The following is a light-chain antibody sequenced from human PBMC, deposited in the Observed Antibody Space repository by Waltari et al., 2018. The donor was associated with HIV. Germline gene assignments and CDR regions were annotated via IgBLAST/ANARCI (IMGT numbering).Light chain of an antibody. CDR1: SSNIGSNT. J-gene: IGLJ2*01. CDR2: TNN. Sequence: QSVLTQPPSASGTPGQRVTISCSGSSSNIGSNTVNWYQQLPGAAPKLLISTNNQRPSGVPDRFSGSKSGTSASLAISGLQSEDEADYYCAAWDDSLSGVVFGGGTKLTVL. V-gene: IGLV1-44*01. CDR3: AAWDDSLSGVV.